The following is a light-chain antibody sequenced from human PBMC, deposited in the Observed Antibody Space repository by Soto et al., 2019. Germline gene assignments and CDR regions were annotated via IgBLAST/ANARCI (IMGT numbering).Light chain of an antibody. CDR3: QQRSSWPLT. J-gene: IGKJ4*01. Sequence: IVLTQSPATLSLSPGERATLSCRASQSVSSYLAWYQQKPGQAPRLLIYDASNRATGIPARFSGSASGTDFTLTISSLEPEDFAVYYCQQRSSWPLTFGGGTKVDIK. CDR1: QSVSSY. V-gene: IGKV3-11*01. CDR2: DAS.